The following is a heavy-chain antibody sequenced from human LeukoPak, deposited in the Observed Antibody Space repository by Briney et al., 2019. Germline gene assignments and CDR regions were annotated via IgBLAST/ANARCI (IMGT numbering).Heavy chain of an antibody. Sequence: ALVKVSCKASGGTFSSYAISWVRQAPGQGLEWMGRVIPIFGTANYAQKFQGRVTITTDESTSTAYMELSSLRSEDTAVYYCARGGVAVAGTSDAFDIWGQGTMVTVSS. CDR2: VIPIFGTA. J-gene: IGHJ3*02. D-gene: IGHD6-19*01. CDR3: ARGGVAVAGTSDAFDI. V-gene: IGHV1-69*05. CDR1: GGTFSSYA.